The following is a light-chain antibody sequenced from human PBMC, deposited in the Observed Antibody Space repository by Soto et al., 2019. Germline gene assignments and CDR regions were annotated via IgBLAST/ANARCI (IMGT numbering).Light chain of an antibody. CDR2: DVD. CDR1: SSNIGRNY. J-gene: IGLJ3*02. CDR3: CAYTARTTLSWV. Sequence: QSVLTQPPSASGTPGQRVTISCSGSSSNIGRNYVSWYQQHPGNVPRLIIYDVDNRPLGISNRFSGSQSGNTASLSISGLQAEDEADYYCCAYTARTTLSWVFGGGTKLTVL. V-gene: IGLV2-14*03.